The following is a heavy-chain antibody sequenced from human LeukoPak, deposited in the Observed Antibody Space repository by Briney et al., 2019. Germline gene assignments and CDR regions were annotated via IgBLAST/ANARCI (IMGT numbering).Heavy chain of an antibody. CDR3: ARDYYDSSGYSPGY. J-gene: IGHJ4*02. CDR1: GYTFTSYG. CDR2: IGAYNGNT. Sequence: ASVKVSCKASGYTFTSYGISWVRQAPGQGLEWMGWIGAYNGNTNYAQKLQGRGTMTTDTSTRTAYMELRSLGSDGTAVYYCARDYYDSSGYSPGYWGPGTLVTVSS. V-gene: IGHV1-18*01. D-gene: IGHD3-22*01.